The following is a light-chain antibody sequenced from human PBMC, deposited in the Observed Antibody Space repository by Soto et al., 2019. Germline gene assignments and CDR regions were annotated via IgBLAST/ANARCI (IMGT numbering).Light chain of an antibody. J-gene: IGKJ5*01. CDR3: QQSFSTPT. CDR1: QRINIY. CDR2: SAS. Sequence: DIQMTQSPSSLSTSIGYRVTITCRASQRINIYLNWYRQKPGKAPELLIYSASNLQGGVPSRFSGSGSGTDFTLTISGLQSEDFATYYCQQSFSTPTFGQGTRLEIK. V-gene: IGKV1-39*01.